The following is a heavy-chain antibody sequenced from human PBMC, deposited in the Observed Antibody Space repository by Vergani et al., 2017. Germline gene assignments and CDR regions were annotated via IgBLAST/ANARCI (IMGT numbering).Heavy chain of an antibody. D-gene: IGHD6-13*01. V-gene: IGHV4-39*01. CDR3: ARHGSSWYWFDP. CDR2: IYYSGST. CDR1: GGSISSSSYY. Sequence: QVQLQESGPGLVKPSETLSLTCTVSGGSISSSSYYWGWIRQPPWKGLEWIGSIYYSGSTYYNPSLKSRVTISVDTSKNQFYMKLSSVTAADTAVYYCARHGSSWYWFDPWGQGTLVTVSS. J-gene: IGHJ5*02.